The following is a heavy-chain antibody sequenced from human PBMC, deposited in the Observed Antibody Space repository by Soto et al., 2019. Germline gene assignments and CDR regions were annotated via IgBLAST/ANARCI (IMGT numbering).Heavy chain of an antibody. V-gene: IGHV6-1*01. Sequence: QTLSLTCAISGDSVSGNSAAWNWIRQSPSRGLEWLGRTYYRSKWYNDYAVSVKSRITINPDTSKNQFSLQLNSVTPEDTAVYYCARAYVFFGSSWAWSNWFVSLGQRILV. CDR3: ARAYVFFGSSWAWSNWFVS. D-gene: IGHD2-15*01. J-gene: IGHJ5*01. CDR2: TYYRSKWYN. CDR1: GDSVSGNSAA.